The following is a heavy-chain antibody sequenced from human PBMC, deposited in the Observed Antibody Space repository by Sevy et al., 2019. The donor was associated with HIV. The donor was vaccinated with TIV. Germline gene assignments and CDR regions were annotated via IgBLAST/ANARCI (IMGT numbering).Heavy chain of an antibody. Sequence: ASVKVSCKVSGYTLSQLSLHWVRQAPGKGLEWMGSFEPEDAETIYAQKFQGRVTMTEDRSTDTVYMELSSLRSEDTAVYFCATTKDYYDSSGSPFDYWGQGTLVTISS. CDR3: ATTKDYYDSSGSPFDY. CDR1: GYTLSQLS. D-gene: IGHD3-22*01. J-gene: IGHJ4*02. V-gene: IGHV1-24*01. CDR2: FEPEDAET.